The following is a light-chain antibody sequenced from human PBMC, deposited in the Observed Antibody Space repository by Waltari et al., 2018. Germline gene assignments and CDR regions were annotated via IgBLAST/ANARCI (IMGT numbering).Light chain of an antibody. CDR1: QSLLHSTRYAY. CDR2: FGS. CDR3: MQALQNSIT. V-gene: IGKV2-28*01. Sequence: LLTQSPLSLPVTLGEPASISCTSSQSLLHSTRYAYTVCYVQRPGLPPRLLIYFGSYRTSGVTHRFTGSGSVNDFTLKISKVWAEAVDVYYCMQALQNSITFGQGTRREIK. J-gene: IGKJ5*01.